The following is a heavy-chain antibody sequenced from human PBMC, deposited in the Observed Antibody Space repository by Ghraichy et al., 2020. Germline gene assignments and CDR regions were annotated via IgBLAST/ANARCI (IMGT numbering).Heavy chain of an antibody. Sequence: SKTLSLTCAVYGGSFSGYYWSWIRQPPGKGLEWIGEINHSGSTNYNPSLKSRVTISRDTSKNQFSLKLSSVTAADTAVYYCATHADGRRIAPRMLPDYWGQGTLVTVSS. CDR3: ATHADGRRIAPRMLPDY. CDR1: GGSFSGYY. V-gene: IGHV4-34*01. D-gene: IGHD6-6*01. CDR2: INHSGST. J-gene: IGHJ4*02.